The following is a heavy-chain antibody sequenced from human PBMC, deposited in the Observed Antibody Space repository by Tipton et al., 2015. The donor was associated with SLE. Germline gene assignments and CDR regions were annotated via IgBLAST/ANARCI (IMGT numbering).Heavy chain of an antibody. CDR3: AREGNCSGGSCWNWFDP. J-gene: IGHJ5*02. Sequence: TLSLTCTVSGGSISSGSYYWSWIRQPAGKGLEWIGRIYTSGSTNYNPSLKSRLTISGHTAKNQFSLKLSSVTAADTAVYYCAREGNCSGGSCWNWFDPWGQGTLVTVSS. D-gene: IGHD2-15*01. V-gene: IGHV4-61*02. CDR2: IYTSGST. CDR1: GGSISSGSYY.